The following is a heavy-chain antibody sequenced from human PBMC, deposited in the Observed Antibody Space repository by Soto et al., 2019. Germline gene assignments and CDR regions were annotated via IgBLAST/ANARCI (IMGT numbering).Heavy chain of an antibody. CDR3: ARGGYSSSWYHPYFDY. Sequence: QVQLQESGPGLVKPSETLSLTCTVSGGSISSYYWSWIRQPPGKGLEWIGYIYYSGSTNYNPSLKSRVTISVDTSKNQFALKLSSVTAADTAVYYWARGGYSSSWYHPYFDYWGQGTLVTVSS. V-gene: IGHV4-59*01. CDR2: IYYSGST. J-gene: IGHJ4*02. CDR1: GGSISSYY. D-gene: IGHD6-13*01.